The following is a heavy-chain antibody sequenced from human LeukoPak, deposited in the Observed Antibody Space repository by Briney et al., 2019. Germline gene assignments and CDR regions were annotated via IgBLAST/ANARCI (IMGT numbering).Heavy chain of an antibody. CDR1: GYTFTGYY. CDR2: INPNSGDT. CDR3: ARDRGAAADYFDY. J-gene: IGHJ4*02. V-gene: IGHV1-2*02. D-gene: IGHD6-13*01. Sequence: ASVKVSCKASGYTFTGYYMHWVRQAPGQGLEWMGWINPNSGDTNYAQKLQGRVTMTTDTSTSTAYMELRSLRSDDTAVYYCARDRGAAADYFDYWGQGTLVTVSS.